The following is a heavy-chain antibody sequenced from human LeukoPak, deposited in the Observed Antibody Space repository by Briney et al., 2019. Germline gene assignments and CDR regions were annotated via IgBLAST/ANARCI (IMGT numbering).Heavy chain of an antibody. CDR2: ISRSSAL. V-gene: IGHV3-21*01. J-gene: IGHJ3*02. CDR3: ASFPPYMVRTDAFDI. CDR1: GFTLSSYS. D-gene: IGHD3-10*01. Sequence: GGSLRLSCAASGFTLSSYSMNWVRQAPGKGLEWVSSISRSSALYYADSVMGRFTISRDNAKNSLYLQMNSLRAEDTAVYYCASFPPYMVRTDAFDIWGQGTMVTVSS.